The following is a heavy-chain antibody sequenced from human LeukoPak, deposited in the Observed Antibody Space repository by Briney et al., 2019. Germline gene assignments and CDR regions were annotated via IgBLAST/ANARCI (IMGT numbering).Heavy chain of an antibody. CDR3: AKLGSNGGWYEY. CDR1: GFTFSSHL. CDR2: ISSDGTYT. D-gene: IGHD6-19*01. J-gene: IGHJ4*02. V-gene: IGHV3-74*01. Sequence: PGGSLRLSCAASGFTFSSHLMHWVRQAPGKGLVWVSRISSDGTYTNYADSVRGRFTISRDNAKNTLYLQMNGLRADDTAVYYCAKLGSNGGWYEYWGQGTLVTVSA.